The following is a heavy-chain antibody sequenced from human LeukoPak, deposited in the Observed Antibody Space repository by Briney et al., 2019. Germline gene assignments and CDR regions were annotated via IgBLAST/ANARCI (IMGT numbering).Heavy chain of an antibody. D-gene: IGHD1-26*01. J-gene: IGHJ4*02. CDR2: ISAYNGNT. CDR1: GYTFTSYG. V-gene: IGHV1-18*01. Sequence: ASVKVSCKASGYTFTSYGISWVRQAPGQGLEWMGWISAYNGNTNYAQKLRGRVTMTTDTSTSTAYMGLRSLRSDDTAVYYCAREASITSGGDYWGQGTLVTVSS. CDR3: AREASITSGGDY.